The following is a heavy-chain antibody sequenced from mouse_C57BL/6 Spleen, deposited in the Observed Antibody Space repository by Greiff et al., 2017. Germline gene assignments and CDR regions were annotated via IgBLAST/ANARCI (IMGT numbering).Heavy chain of an antibody. CDR3: ARYSNYWYFDV. D-gene: IGHD2-5*01. V-gene: IGHV1-81*01. J-gene: IGHJ1*03. Sequence: VQGVESGAELARPWASVKLSCKASGYTFTSYGISWVKQRTGQGLEWIGEIYPRSGNTYYNEKFKGKATLTADKSSSTAYMELRSLTSEDSAVYFCARYSNYWYFDVWGTGTTVTVSS. CDR1: GYTFTSYG. CDR2: IYPRSGNT.